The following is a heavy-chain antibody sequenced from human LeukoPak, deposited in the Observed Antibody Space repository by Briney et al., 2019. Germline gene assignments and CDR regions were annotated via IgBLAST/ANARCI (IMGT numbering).Heavy chain of an antibody. J-gene: IGHJ3*02. Sequence: SETLSLTCTVSGGSISTDYWSWVRQPPGKGLDWIGYVSFGGGTNYNPSLKSRVTISVATSKNQFPLKLSSVTAADTAVYYCARFSSITIFGVVIRAFDIWGQGTMVTVSS. CDR1: GGSISTDY. CDR3: ARFSSITIFGVVIRAFDI. CDR2: VSFGGGT. D-gene: IGHD3-3*01. V-gene: IGHV4-59*01.